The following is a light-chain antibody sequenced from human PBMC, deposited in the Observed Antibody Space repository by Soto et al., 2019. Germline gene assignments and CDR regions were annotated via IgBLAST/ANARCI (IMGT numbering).Light chain of an antibody. CDR1: SSDVGGYKY. CDR3: SSYSRSTAYV. CDR2: EVS. Sequence: QSALTQPASVSRSPGQSITISCTGTSSDVGGYKYVSWHQLHPGKAPKLIIYEVSNRPSGVSNRFSGSKSGNTASLTISGLQAEDEADYYCSSYSRSTAYVFGTGTKLTVL. V-gene: IGLV2-14*01. J-gene: IGLJ1*01.